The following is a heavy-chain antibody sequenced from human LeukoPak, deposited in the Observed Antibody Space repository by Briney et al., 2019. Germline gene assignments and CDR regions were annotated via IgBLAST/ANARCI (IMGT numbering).Heavy chain of an antibody. J-gene: IGHJ4*02. CDR3: AIMHGYYDGSGFWVQ. CDR2: ISASSNRT. V-gene: IGHV3-23*01. CDR1: LFTFITYA. D-gene: IGHD3-22*01. Sequence: GGSLRLSRAPSLFTFITYAMRWVRQAPGRGLEWVSFISASSNRTSNADSVEGRFTISRDNTRNTLYLQMNSLRDEDTGVYYCAIMHGYYDGSGFWVQWGQGTLVTVSS.